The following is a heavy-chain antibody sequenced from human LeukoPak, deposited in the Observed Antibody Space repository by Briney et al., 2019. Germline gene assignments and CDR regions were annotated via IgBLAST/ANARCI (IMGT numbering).Heavy chain of an antibody. CDR2: TYTSGST. D-gene: IGHD5-18*01. V-gene: IGHV4-61*02. Sequence: SETLSLTCTVSGHSISSGGYYWRWIRQPAGKGLEWLVRTYTSGSTNYHPSLKSRVIISVDTSKTQYTLKLSSVTAADTAVYYCARVGGYSYGYYYYYMDVWGKGTTVTVSS. CDR1: GHSISSGGYY. J-gene: IGHJ6*03. CDR3: ARVGGYSYGYYYYYMDV.